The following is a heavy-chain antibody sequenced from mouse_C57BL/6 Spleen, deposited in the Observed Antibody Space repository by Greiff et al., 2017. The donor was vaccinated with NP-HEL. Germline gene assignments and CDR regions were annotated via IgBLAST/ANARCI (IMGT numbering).Heavy chain of an antibody. D-gene: IGHD3-1*01. CDR2: IDPSDSYT. Sequence: QVQLQQPGAELVKPGASVKLSCKASGYTFTSYWMQWVKQRPGQGLEWIGEIDPSDSYTNYNQKFKGKATLTVDTSSSTAYMQLSSLTSEDSAVYYCARRHGDFDYWGQGTTLTVSS. CDR1: GYTFTSYW. V-gene: IGHV1-50*01. J-gene: IGHJ2*01. CDR3: ARRHGDFDY.